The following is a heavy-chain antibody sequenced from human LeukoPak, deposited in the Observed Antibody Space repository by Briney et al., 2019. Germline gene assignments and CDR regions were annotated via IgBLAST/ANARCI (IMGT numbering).Heavy chain of an antibody. CDR3: ARGRGIWGRWFDP. V-gene: IGHV4-39*07. D-gene: IGHD2/OR15-2a*01. Sequence: PSETLSLTCTVSGGSISSGDYYWSWIRQPPGKGLEWIGEINHSGSTNYNPSLKSRVTISVDTSKNQFSLKLSSVTAADTAVYYCARGRGIWGRWFDPWGQGTLVTVSS. CDR1: GGSISSGDYY. J-gene: IGHJ5*02. CDR2: INHSGST.